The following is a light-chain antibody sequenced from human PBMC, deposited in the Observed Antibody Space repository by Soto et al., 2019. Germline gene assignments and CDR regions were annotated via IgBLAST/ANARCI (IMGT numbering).Light chain of an antibody. CDR1: ESIKNN. J-gene: IGKJ1*01. V-gene: IGKV1-39*01. CDR3: QQTYSTPRGA. Sequence: DIQMTQSPSSLSASVGDRVTITCRASESIKNNLNWYQQKPGKAPKLLIYAASTLQSGVPSRFSGGGSGTEFTLTICSLQPEDFTTYYCQQTYSTPRGAFGQGTKVDIK. CDR2: AAS.